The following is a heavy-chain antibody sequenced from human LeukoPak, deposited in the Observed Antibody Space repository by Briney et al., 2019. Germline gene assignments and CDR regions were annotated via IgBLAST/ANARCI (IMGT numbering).Heavy chain of an antibody. J-gene: IGHJ6*03. Sequence: GASVKVSCKASGYTFTNYYMHWVRQAPGQGLEWMGIINPSGGSTSYAQKFQGRDTTTRHTSTSTVYMELSSLRSEDTAVYYCARGPTVTTMNYYYYYMDVWGKGTTVTISS. CDR1: GYTFTNYY. CDR3: ARGPTVTTMNYYYYYMDV. D-gene: IGHD4-11*01. CDR2: INPSGGST. V-gene: IGHV1-46*01.